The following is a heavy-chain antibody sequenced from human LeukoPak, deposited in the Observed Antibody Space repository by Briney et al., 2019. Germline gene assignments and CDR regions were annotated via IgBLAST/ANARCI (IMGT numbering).Heavy chain of an antibody. J-gene: IGHJ3*02. D-gene: IGHD5-24*01. CDR3: ATVYNETDAFDI. Sequence: SETLSLTCTVSGGSISRYYWSWIRQPPGKGLEWIGYIYYSWSTNHNPSLKRRVTRSVDTSQHQFSLKLSSVTAADTAVYYCATVYNETDAFDIWAQGTIVTVSS. V-gene: IGHV4-59*01. CDR1: GGSISRYY. CDR2: IYYSWST.